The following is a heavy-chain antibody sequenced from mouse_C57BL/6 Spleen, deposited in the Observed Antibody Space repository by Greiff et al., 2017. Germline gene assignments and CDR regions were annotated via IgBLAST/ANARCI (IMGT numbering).Heavy chain of an antibody. CDR3: ARGDGYYDYYAMDY. J-gene: IGHJ4*01. D-gene: IGHD2-3*01. CDR2: INYDGSST. Sequence: EVKLVESEGGLVQPGSSMKLSCTASGFTFSDYYMAWVRQVPEKGLEWVANINYDGSSTYYLDSLKCRFIISRDNAKNILYLQMSSLKSEDTATYYCARGDGYYDYYAMDYWGQGTSVTVSS. V-gene: IGHV5-16*01. CDR1: GFTFSDYY.